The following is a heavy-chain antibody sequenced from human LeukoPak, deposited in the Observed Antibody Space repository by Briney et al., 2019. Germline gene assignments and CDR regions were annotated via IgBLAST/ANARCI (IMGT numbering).Heavy chain of an antibody. J-gene: IGHJ4*02. CDR3: ARYSGGYLDY. V-gene: IGHV3-48*01. CDR2: ITSGSSTI. CDR1: GFTISSYS. Sequence: GETLTLSCTVSGFTISSYSMNWGRQPPGKGLEWVSYITSGSSTIYYADSVKGRFTISRDNAKNSLYLQMKSLRAEDTAVYYCARYSGGYLDYWGQGTLVTASS. D-gene: IGHD1-26*01.